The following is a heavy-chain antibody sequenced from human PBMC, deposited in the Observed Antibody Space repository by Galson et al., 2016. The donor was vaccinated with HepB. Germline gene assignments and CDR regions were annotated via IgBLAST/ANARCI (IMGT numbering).Heavy chain of an antibody. CDR3: AKRGTPTPTTRPYGLDV. CDR1: GFTFSIYA. D-gene: IGHD6-6*01. CDR2: IRNNGVST. V-gene: IGHV3-23*01. Sequence: SLRLSCAGSGFTFSIYAMSWVRQAPGQGLEWVSSIRNNGVSTYYADSVKGRFTISRDNSKNTAYVQMNRLRGEDTAVYYCAKRGTPTPTTRPYGLDVWGKGTTVTVSS. J-gene: IGHJ6*04.